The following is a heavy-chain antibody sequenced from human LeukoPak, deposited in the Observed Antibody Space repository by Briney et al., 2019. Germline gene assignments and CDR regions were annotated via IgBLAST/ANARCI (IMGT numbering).Heavy chain of an antibody. V-gene: IGHV3-7*01. D-gene: IGHD3-22*01. J-gene: IGHJ4*02. Sequence: GGSLRLSCAASGFTFSSYWMSWVRQAPGKGLEWVANIKQDGSEKYYVDSVEGRFTISRDNAKNSLYLQMNSLRAEDTAVYHCARDRIYYDSRGYSDYWGQGTLVTVSS. CDR2: IKQDGSEK. CDR3: ARDRIYYDSRGYSDY. CDR1: GFTFSSYW.